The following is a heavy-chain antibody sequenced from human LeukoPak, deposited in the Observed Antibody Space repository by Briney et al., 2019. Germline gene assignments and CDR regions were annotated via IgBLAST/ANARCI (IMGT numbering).Heavy chain of an antibody. CDR3: ARDGYGSEYFQH. Sequence: SETLSLTCAVSGGSISSGGYSWSWIRQPPGKGLEWIGYIYYSGSTYYNPSLKSRVTISIDKSKDQFSLKLNSVTAADTAVYYCARDGYGSEYFQHWGQGTLVTVSS. J-gene: IGHJ1*01. V-gene: IGHV4-30-4*07. CDR2: IYYSGST. CDR1: GGSISSGGYS. D-gene: IGHD5-18*01.